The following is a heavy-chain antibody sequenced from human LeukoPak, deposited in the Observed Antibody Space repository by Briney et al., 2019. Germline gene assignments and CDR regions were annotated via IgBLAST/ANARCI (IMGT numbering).Heavy chain of an antibody. CDR3: AITGVADAFDI. D-gene: IGHD3-10*01. V-gene: IGHV3-74*01. J-gene: IGHJ3*02. CDR1: GFTFSSYW. CDR2: INSDGSST. Sequence: GGSLRLSCAASGFTFSSYWMHWVRQAPGKGLVWVSRINSDGSSTSHADSVKGRFTISRDNAKNTLYLQMNSLRAEDTAVYYCAITGVADAFDIWGQGTMVTVSS.